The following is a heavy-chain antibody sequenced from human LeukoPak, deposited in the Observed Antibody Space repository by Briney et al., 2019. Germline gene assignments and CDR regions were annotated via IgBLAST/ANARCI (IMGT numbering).Heavy chain of an antibody. J-gene: IGHJ1*01. D-gene: IGHD2-15*01. V-gene: IGHV5-51*01. CDR1: GYXFPTYW. CDR3: ARPKSYCSGGNCYPEYFQH. Sequence: GESLKISCNASGYXFPTYWICWVRQMPGKGLEWMGIIYPGDSDTRYSPSFQGQVTISADKSISTAYLQWSSLKASDTAIYYCARPKSYCSGGNCYPEYFQHWGQGTLVTVSS. CDR2: IYPGDSDT.